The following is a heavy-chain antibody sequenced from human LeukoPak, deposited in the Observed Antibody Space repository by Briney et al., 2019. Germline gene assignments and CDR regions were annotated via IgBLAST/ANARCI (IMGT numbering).Heavy chain of an antibody. V-gene: IGHV4-38-2*01. J-gene: IGHJ3*02. CDR3: ARHSQWGVIPWAFHI. D-gene: IGHD3-16*02. CDR1: DFSISSDYY. CDR2: IFHSGST. Sequence: PSETLSHTCAVSDFSISSDYYWGWIRQPPGKGLEWIGTIFHSGSTYYNPSLKSRVTISVDTSKNRFSLKLNSVTAADTAAYYCARHSQWGVIPWAFHIWGQGTMVTVSS.